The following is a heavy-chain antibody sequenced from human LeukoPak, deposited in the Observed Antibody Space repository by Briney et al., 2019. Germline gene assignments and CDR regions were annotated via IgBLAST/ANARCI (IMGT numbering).Heavy chain of an antibody. CDR1: GGSISSSSYY. V-gene: IGHV4-39*07. CDR3: ARGQYYYGSGPYYYYGMDV. CDR2: INHSGST. D-gene: IGHD3-10*01. Sequence: SETLSLTCTVSGGSISSSSYYWGWIRQPPGEGLEWIGEINHSGSTNYNPSLKSRVTISVDTSKNQFSLKLSSVTAADTAVYYCARGQYYYGSGPYYYYGMDVRGQGTTVTVSS. J-gene: IGHJ6*02.